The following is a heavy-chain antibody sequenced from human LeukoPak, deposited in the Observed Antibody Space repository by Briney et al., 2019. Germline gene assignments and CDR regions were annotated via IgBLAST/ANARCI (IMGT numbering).Heavy chain of an antibody. Sequence: ASVKVSCKASGYTFTGYYMHWVRQAPGQGLEWMGGIIPIFGTANYAQKFQGRVTITADESTSTAYMELSSLRSEDTAVYYCAKYSGYGGYYYMDVWGKGTTVTISS. CDR2: IIPIFGTA. CDR3: AKYSGYGGYYYMDV. V-gene: IGHV1-69*13. D-gene: IGHD5-12*01. CDR1: GYTFTGYY. J-gene: IGHJ6*03.